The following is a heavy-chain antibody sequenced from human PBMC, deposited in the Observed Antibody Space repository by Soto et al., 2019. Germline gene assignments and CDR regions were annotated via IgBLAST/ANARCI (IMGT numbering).Heavy chain of an antibody. CDR3: ARLTSSGWSYHYGMDV. CDR2: TYYTSKWYN. V-gene: IGHV6-1*01. Sequence: PSQTLSLTCVISGDSVSSNSALWNWIRQSPSRGLEWLGRTYYTSKWYNDYAVSVKSRLTINADTSKNQFSLQLTSVTPEDTAVYYCARLTSSGWSYHYGMDVWGLGTTVTVSS. J-gene: IGHJ6*02. CDR1: GDSVSSNSAL. D-gene: IGHD6-19*01.